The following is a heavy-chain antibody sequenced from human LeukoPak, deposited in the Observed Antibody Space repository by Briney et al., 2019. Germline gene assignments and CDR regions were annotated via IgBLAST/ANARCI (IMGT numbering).Heavy chain of an antibody. D-gene: IGHD6-6*01. Sequence: PSETLSLTCAVYGGSFSGYYWSWIRQPPGKGLEWIGEINHSGSTNYDPSLKSRVTISVDTPKNQFSLKLSSVTAADTAVYYCARGSSRMAARPAGPSDYWGQGTLVTVSS. V-gene: IGHV4-34*01. J-gene: IGHJ4*02. CDR3: ARGSSRMAARPAGPSDY. CDR2: INHSGST. CDR1: GGSFSGYY.